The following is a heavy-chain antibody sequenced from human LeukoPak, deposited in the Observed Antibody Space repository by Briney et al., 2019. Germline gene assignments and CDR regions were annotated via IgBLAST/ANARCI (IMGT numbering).Heavy chain of an antibody. Sequence: ASVKVSCKASGYTFTSYYMHWVRQAPGQGLEWMGIINPSGGSTSYAQKFQGRVTMTRDTSTSTVYMELSSLRSEDTAVYYCARVSRLGYSSSWYDYWGQGTLVIVSS. V-gene: IGHV1-46*03. J-gene: IGHJ4*02. CDR1: GYTFTSYY. CDR3: ARVSRLGYSSSWYDY. CDR2: INPSGGST. D-gene: IGHD6-13*01.